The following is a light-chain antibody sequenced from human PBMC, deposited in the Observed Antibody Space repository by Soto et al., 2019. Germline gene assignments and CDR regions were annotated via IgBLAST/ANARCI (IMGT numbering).Light chain of an antibody. CDR3: QQYNNWPPYT. V-gene: IGKV3-15*01. Sequence: EIVMTQSPATLSVSPGERASLSCRASQSVSSNLAWFQKKPGQAPRLLIYGASTRATGIPVRFSGSGSGTEFALPISSLQSEDFAVYYCQQYNNWPPYTFGQGTKLEIK. CDR1: QSVSSN. CDR2: GAS. J-gene: IGKJ2*01.